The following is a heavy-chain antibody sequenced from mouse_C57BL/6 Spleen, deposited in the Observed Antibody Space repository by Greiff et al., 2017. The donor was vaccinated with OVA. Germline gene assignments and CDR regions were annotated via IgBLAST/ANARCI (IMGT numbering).Heavy chain of an antibody. D-gene: IGHD1-1*01. CDR2: ISYDVSN. V-gene: IGHV3-6*01. CDR3: ARNTTVGATDD. CDR1: GYSITSGYY. Sequence: ESGPGLVKPSQSLSLTCSVTGYSITSGYYWNWIRQFPGNKLELMGYISYDVSNNYNQSLKNRISITRDTSKNQVFLQLTSVTTEDTATDYCARNTTVGATDDWGQGTTLTVSS. J-gene: IGHJ2*01.